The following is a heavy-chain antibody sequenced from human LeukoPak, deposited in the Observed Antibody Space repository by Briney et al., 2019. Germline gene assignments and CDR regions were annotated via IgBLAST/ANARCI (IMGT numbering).Heavy chain of an antibody. CDR1: GFTFSSYA. Sequence: PGGSLRLSGVASGFTFSSYAMHWVRQAPGKGLEWVALIWYDGSQKYYADSVKGRFTISRDNSKNTLSLQMDSLRAEDPAVYFCARLYSSGWADYWGQGTLVTVSS. CDR3: ARLYSSGWADY. V-gene: IGHV3-33*08. D-gene: IGHD6-19*01. CDR2: IWYDGSQK. J-gene: IGHJ4*02.